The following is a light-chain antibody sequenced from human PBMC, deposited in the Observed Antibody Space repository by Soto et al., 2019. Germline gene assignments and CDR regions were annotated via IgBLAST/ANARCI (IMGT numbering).Light chain of an antibody. CDR3: SSYAGSNWWV. CDR1: SSDVGGYNY. V-gene: IGLV2-8*01. CDR2: EVS. Sequence: ALTPPPSASGSPGQSVTISCTGTSSDVGGYNYVSWYQQHPGKAPKLMIYEVSKRPSGVPDRFSGSKSGNTASLTVSGLQAEDEADYYCSSYAGSNWWVFGTGTKLTVL. J-gene: IGLJ1*01.